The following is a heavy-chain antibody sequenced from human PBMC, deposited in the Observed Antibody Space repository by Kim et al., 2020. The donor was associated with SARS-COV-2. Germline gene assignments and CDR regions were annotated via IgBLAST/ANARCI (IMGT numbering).Heavy chain of an antibody. CDR3: ASALWGIDLAASSYYVMGV. CDR1: GFTLSGYW. Sequence: GGSLRLSCAASGFTLSGYWVHWVRQTPEKGLVWVSRINDDGTHTNYADSVKGRFTISSDSAKNTVYLQVDSLRAEDTAIYYCASALWGIDLAASSYYVMGVGAQGTTLTAS. V-gene: IGHV3-74*01. J-gene: IGHJ6*02. D-gene: IGHD6-13*01. CDR2: INDDGTHT.